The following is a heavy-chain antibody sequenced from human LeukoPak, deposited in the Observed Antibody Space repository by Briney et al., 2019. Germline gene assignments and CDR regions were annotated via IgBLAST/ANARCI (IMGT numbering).Heavy chain of an antibody. CDR2: IIPIFDTA. CDR1: GGTFSSYA. Sequence: SVKVSCKASGGTFSSYAISWVRQAPGQGLEWMGGIIPIFDTANYAQKFQGRVTITADESTSTAYMELSSLRSEDTAVYSCARGWLAETTVVTPYNYWGQGTLVTVSS. V-gene: IGHV1-69*13. J-gene: IGHJ4*02. CDR3: ARGWLAETTVVTPYNY. D-gene: IGHD4-23*01.